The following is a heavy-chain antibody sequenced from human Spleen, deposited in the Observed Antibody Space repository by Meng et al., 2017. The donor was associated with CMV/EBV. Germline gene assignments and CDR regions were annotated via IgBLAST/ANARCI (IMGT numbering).Heavy chain of an antibody. CDR1: GFPFDSYE. J-gene: IGHJ4*02. V-gene: IGHV3-48*03. CDR2: INYNGYIV. D-gene: IGHD3-10*01. CDR3: AQGVIFDS. Sequence: GGSLRLSCAASGFPFDSYEMNWVRQAPGKGLEWLSYINYNGYIVYYADSVKGRFTVSRDNAKNSLYLQLNSLRAEDTAVYYCAQGVIFDSWGQGTLVTVSS.